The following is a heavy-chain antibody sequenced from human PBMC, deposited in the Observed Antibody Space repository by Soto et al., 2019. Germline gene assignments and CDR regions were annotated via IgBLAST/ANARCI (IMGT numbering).Heavy chain of an antibody. CDR2: MYNTGST. CDR1: GGSISSGGYT. J-gene: IGHJ6*02. Sequence: SETLSLTCAVSGGSISSGGYTWSWIRQPPGKGLEWIGYMYNTGSTDYNPPFKSRVTISVDTSKNQFSLKLNSVTAADTAVYYCARDLWGYCGTDCYPLDVWGQGTTVTVSS. V-gene: IGHV4-61*08. D-gene: IGHD2-21*02. CDR3: ARDLWGYCGTDCYPLDV.